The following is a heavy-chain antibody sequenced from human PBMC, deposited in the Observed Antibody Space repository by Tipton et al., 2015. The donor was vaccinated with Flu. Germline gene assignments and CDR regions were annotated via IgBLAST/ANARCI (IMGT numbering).Heavy chain of an antibody. CDR1: GGSISSYTYY. D-gene: IGHD1-7*01. J-gene: IGHJ4*02. V-gene: IGHV4-39*07. CDR3: ASFISEYNWNYGEGLDY. Sequence: TLSLTCTVSGGSISSYTYYWGWFRQSPGTGLEWIGGIYYSGTTYYNPSLKSRVTISVDTSKNQFSLKLSSVTAADTAVYYCASFISEYNWNYGEGLDYWGQGTLVTVSS. CDR2: IYYSGTT.